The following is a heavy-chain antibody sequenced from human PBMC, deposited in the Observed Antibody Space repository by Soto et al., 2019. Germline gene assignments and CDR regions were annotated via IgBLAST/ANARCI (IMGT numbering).Heavy chain of an antibody. V-gene: IGHV1-3*01. CDR1: GYAFTSYA. J-gene: IGHJ4*02. CDR2: INAGNGNT. Sequence: GSSVKVACKASGYAFTSYAMHWVRQAHGQRLEWMGWINAGNGNTKYSQKFQGRVTITRDTSASTAYMELSSLRSEDTAVFYFARAERVQWLVAGLAYWGQGTLVPVSS. D-gene: IGHD6-19*01. CDR3: ARAERVQWLVAGLAY.